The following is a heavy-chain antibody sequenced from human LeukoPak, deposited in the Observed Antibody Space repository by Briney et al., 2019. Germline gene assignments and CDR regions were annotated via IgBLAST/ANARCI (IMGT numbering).Heavy chain of an antibody. J-gene: IGHJ5*02. Sequence: SETLSLTCTVSSASISSGDYYWRWIRQPPGKGLEWIGSIYYSGSTFHYNPSLKSRVAISIDTSKNQFSLSLSSVTAADTAVYYCASTNCSRSSCFGANWFDPWGQGTLVTVSS. D-gene: IGHD2-2*01. CDR2: IYYSGST. CDR1: SASISSGDYY. V-gene: IGHV4-30-4*08. CDR3: ASTNCSRSSCFGANWFDP.